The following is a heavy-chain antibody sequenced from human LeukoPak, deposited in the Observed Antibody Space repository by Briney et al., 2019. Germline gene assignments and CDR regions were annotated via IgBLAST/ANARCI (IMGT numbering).Heavy chain of an antibody. CDR1: GGTFSTYA. CDR3: ARTPQHSYYYYNMDV. D-gene: IGHD5-18*01. V-gene: IGHV1-69*05. Sequence: SVKVSCKASGGTFSTYAITWVRQAPGQGLEWMGGIIPIFGTANYAQKFQDRVTITTDASTSTVYMELTSLRSADTAVYYCARTPQHSYYYYNMDVWGKGTTVTVAS. J-gene: IGHJ6*03. CDR2: IIPIFGTA.